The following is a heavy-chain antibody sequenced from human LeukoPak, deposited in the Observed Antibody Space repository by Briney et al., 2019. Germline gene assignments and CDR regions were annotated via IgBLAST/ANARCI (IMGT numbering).Heavy chain of an antibody. CDR3: ARSPESGGNVFDI. CDR1: GFSVTNVW. Sequence: GGSLRLSCAASGFSVTNVWINWVRQAPGKGLEWVGRMRNKANSYTTENAASVKGRLTLSRDDSKRLVFLQLNSLKIEDTAVYYCARSPESGGNVFDIWGQGTMVTVSS. J-gene: IGHJ3*02. V-gene: IGHV3-72*01. D-gene: IGHD3-16*01. CDR2: MRNKANSYTT.